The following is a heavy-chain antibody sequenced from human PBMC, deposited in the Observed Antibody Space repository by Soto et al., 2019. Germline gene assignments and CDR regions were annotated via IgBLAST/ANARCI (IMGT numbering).Heavy chain of an antibody. CDR3: RSSTSCYDESCVDV. V-gene: IGHV4-38-2*01. J-gene: IGHJ6*02. D-gene: IGHD2-2*01. Sequence: PSETLSLSCAVSGYSISSGNYWAWIRQPPGRGLEWIGSLYHIGSTHYNTSLKSRVTISVDTSKNHFSLELSSVTAADTAIYYCRSSTSCYDESCVDVWRQGTMVTVS. CDR2: LYHIGST. CDR1: GYSISSGNY.